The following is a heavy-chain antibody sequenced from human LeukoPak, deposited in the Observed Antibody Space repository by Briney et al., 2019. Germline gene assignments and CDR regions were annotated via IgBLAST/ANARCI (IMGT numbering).Heavy chain of an antibody. CDR3: AKDGAMVGPMDV. Sequence: GSLRLSCAAAGFTFSGHEMNWVRQAPGKGLEWVALISYDGSNKYYADSVKGRFTISRDNSKNTLYLQVNSLRAEDTAVYYCAKDGAMVGPMDVWGQGTTVTVSS. CDR1: GFTFSGHE. V-gene: IGHV3-30*18. CDR2: ISYDGSNK. D-gene: IGHD3-10*02. J-gene: IGHJ6*02.